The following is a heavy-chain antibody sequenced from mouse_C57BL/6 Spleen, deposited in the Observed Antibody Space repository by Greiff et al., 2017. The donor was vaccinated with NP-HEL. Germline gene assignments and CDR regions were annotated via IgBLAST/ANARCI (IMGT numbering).Heavy chain of an antibody. D-gene: IGHD2-4*01. CDR3: ARFYYDYEYYFDY. Sequence: VQLQQPGAELVKPGASVKLSCKASGYTFTSYWMHWVKQRPGQGLEWIGMIHPNSGSTKYNEKFKSKATLTVDKSSSTAYMQLSSLTSDDSAVYYCARFYYDYEYYFDYWGQGTTLTVSS. J-gene: IGHJ2*01. V-gene: IGHV1-64*01. CDR2: IHPNSGST. CDR1: GYTFTSYW.